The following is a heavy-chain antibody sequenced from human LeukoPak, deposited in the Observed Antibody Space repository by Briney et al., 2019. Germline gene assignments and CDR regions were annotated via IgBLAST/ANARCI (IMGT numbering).Heavy chain of an antibody. CDR2: ISGSGDSI. CDR3: ARDLGHCSGGTCFAYGFDL. J-gene: IGHJ3*01. Sequence: GGSLRLSCKASGFSISEHYMNWIRQAPGRGLEWVSFISGSGDSIHYTDSVKGRFTVSRDNGKDALYLQMNSLRAEDTAVYYCARDLGHCSGGTCFAYGFDLWGQGTVVSVSP. CDR1: GFSISEHY. V-gene: IGHV3-11*01. D-gene: IGHD2-15*01.